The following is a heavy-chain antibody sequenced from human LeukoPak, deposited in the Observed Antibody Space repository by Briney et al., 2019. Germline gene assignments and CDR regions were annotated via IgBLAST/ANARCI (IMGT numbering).Heavy chain of an antibody. D-gene: IGHD3-3*01. V-gene: IGHV3-21*05. CDR1: GFTFSIYS. CDR2: ISGDSNYI. CDR3: ARVLDDGY. J-gene: IGHJ4*02. Sequence: GGSLRLSCAASGFTFSIYSFNWVRQAPGKGLEWVSYISGDSNYIHYADSVKGRFTISRDNAKNSLYLQMNSLRVEDTAVYYCARVLDDGYWGQGTLVTVSS.